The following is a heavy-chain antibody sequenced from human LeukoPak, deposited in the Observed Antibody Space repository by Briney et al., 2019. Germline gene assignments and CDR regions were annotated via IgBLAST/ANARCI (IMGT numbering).Heavy chain of an antibody. V-gene: IGHV3-23*01. CDR3: AKVIGPMTTGFDY. CDR1: GFTFSSYA. D-gene: IGHD4-11*01. CDR2: ISSSGGST. Sequence: GGSLRLSCAASGFTFSSYAMSWVRQAPGKGLEWVSVISSSGGSTYYADSVKGRFTISRDNSKNTLYLRMNSLRAEDTAVYYCAKVIGPMTTGFDYWGQGTLVTVSS. J-gene: IGHJ4*02.